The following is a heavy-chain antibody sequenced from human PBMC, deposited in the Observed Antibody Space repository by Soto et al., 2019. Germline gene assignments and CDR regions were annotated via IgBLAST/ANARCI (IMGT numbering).Heavy chain of an antibody. V-gene: IGHV6-1*02. Sequence: QVQLQQSGPGLVKPSQSLSLTCAISGDSVSRDSAAWNWIRQTPSRGREWLGRIYYRSKWLNTYEVSVNSRITISPDTSKNQFSLQLSSVTPEDTAVYYCARGSWDDVSGHYYIDVWDEGTTVTVSS. CDR2: IYYRSKWLN. J-gene: IGHJ6*03. CDR3: ARGSWDDVSGHYYIDV. CDR1: GDSVSRDSAA. D-gene: IGHD5-12*01.